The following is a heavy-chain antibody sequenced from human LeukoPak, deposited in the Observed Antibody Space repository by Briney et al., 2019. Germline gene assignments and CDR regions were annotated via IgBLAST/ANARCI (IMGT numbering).Heavy chain of an antibody. J-gene: IGHJ6*02. CDR2: IYPGDSDT. V-gene: IGHV5-51*01. CDR3: ARHSAVSEITGTHSDGMDV. CDR1: GYSFTSYW. D-gene: IGHD1-20*01. Sequence: RGESLKISCKGSGYSFTSYWIGWVRQMPGKGLEWMGIIYPGDSDTRYSPSFQGQVTISADKSISTAYLQWSSLKASDTAMYYCARHSAVSEITGTHSDGMDVWGQGTTVTVSS.